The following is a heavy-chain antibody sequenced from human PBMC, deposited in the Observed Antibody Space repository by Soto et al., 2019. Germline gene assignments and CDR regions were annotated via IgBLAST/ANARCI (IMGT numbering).Heavy chain of an antibody. D-gene: IGHD5-18*01. CDR3: ARANHSRHYYYGMDV. Sequence: QVQLQESGPGLVKPSETLSLTCTVSGGSISSYYWSWIRQPPGKGLEWIGYIYYSGSTNYNPSLKSRVTISVDTSKNQFSLKLSSVTAADTAVYYCARANHSRHYYYGMDVWGQGTTVTVSS. CDR2: IYYSGST. J-gene: IGHJ6*02. CDR1: GGSISSYY. V-gene: IGHV4-59*01.